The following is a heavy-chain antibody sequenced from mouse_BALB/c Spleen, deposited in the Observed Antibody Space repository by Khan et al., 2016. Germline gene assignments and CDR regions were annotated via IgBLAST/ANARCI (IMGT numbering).Heavy chain of an antibody. V-gene: IGHV1-80*01. CDR1: GYAFSSYW. J-gene: IGHJ3*01. Sequence: QVQLKQSGAELVRPGSSVKISCKASGYAFSSYWMNWVKQRPGQGLEWIGQIYPGDGDTNYKGKFKGKATLTADKSSSTAYMQLSSLTAEDAAVYCCAVVSCSGYVAWFAYWGQGTLVTVSA. CDR2: IYPGDGDT. D-gene: IGHD3-1*01. CDR3: AVVSCSGYVAWFAY.